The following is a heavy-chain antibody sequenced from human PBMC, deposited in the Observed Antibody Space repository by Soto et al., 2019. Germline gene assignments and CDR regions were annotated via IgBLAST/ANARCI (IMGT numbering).Heavy chain of an antibody. Sequence: EVQLLESGGGLVQPGGSLRLSCSASGFTFSSYAMNWVRQAPGRGLEWVSVISGCDGTTYYAGSVKGRFTISRDNSKNTMNLQINSLRAEDTAVYYCERRSSSWYFDYWGQGTLVTVSS. V-gene: IGHV3-23*01. CDR1: GFTFSSYA. CDR2: ISGCDGTT. D-gene: IGHD6-13*01. CDR3: ERRSSSWYFDY. J-gene: IGHJ4*02.